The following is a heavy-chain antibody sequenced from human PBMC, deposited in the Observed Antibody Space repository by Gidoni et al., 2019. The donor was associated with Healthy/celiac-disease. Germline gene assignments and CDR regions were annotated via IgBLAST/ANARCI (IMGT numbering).Heavy chain of an antibody. V-gene: IGHV3-30*18. Sequence: QVQLVESGGGVVQPGRSLSLSCAASGFPFSRYGMHWVRQAPGKGLEWVAGISYDGSNKYYADSVKGRFTISRDNSKNTLYLQMNSLRAEDTAVYYCAKEGSSSWYATSYYYMDVWGKGTTVTVSS. D-gene: IGHD6-13*01. J-gene: IGHJ6*03. CDR3: AKEGSSSWYATSYYYMDV. CDR1: GFPFSRYG. CDR2: ISYDGSNK.